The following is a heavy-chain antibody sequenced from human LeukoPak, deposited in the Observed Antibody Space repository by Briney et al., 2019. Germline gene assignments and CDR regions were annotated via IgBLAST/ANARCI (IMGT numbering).Heavy chain of an antibody. D-gene: IGHD3-10*01. CDR2: IYYSGST. V-gene: IGHV4-39*07. Sequence: SETLSLTCTVSGGSISSSSYYWGWIRQPPGKGLGWIGSIYYSGSTYYNPSLKSRVTISVDTSKNQFSLKLSSVTAADTAVYYCARRLYYSPGWFDPWGQGTLVTVSS. CDR1: GGSISSSSYY. CDR3: ARRLYYSPGWFDP. J-gene: IGHJ5*02.